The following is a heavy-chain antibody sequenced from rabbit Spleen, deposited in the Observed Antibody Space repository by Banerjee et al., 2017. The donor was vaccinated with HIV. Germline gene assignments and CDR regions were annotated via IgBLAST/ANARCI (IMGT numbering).Heavy chain of an antibody. Sequence: QSLEESGGDLVKPGASLTLTCTASGFSFSSSDYMCWVRQAPGKGLEWIACIDTSDGDTDYANWPKGRFTCSKTSSTTVTLQMTRLTAADTATYFCARDTSSSFSSYGMDLWGPGTLVTVS. V-gene: IGHV1S40*01. D-gene: IGHD1-1*01. CDR1: GFSFSSSDY. CDR3: ARDTSSSFSSYGMDL. CDR2: IDTSDGDT. J-gene: IGHJ6*01.